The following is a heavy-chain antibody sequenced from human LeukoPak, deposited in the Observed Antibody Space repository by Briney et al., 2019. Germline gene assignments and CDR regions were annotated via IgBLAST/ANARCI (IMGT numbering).Heavy chain of an antibody. CDR2: IYHSGST. CDR3: ARGGLLRYFDWTPSGAFDI. Sequence: SQTLSLTCAVSGGSISSGGYSWSWIRQPPGKGLEWIGYIYHSGSTYYNPSLKSRVTISVDRSKNQFSLKLSPVTAADTAVYYCARGGLLRYFDWTPSGAFDIWGQGTMVTVSS. V-gene: IGHV4-30-2*01. D-gene: IGHD3-9*01. J-gene: IGHJ3*02. CDR1: GGSISSGGYS.